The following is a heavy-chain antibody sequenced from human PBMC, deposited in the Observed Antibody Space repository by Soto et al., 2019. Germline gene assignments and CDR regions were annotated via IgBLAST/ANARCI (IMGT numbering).Heavy chain of an antibody. Sequence: SETLSLTCTVSGGSISSYYWSWIRQPPGKGLEWIGYIYYSGSTNYNPSLKSRVTISVDTSKNQFSLKLSSVTAADTAVYYCARLWFGELLLSNYYGMDVWGQGTTVTVSS. D-gene: IGHD3-10*01. CDR2: IYYSGST. CDR1: GGSISSYY. CDR3: ARLWFGELLLSNYYGMDV. J-gene: IGHJ6*02. V-gene: IGHV4-59*01.